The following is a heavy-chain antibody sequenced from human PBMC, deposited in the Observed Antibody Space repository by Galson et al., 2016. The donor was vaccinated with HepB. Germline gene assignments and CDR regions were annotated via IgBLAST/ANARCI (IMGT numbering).Heavy chain of an antibody. CDR2: IVVGSGNT. CDR1: GFTFSSSA. D-gene: IGHD3-10*01. CDR3: AATITMLRGVIPNYYYYGMDF. Sequence: SVKVSCKASGFTFSSSAVQWVRQARGQRLEWIGWIVVGSGNTAYAQKFQERVSITRDMSRRTAYMEMSSLRSEDTAMYYCAATITMLRGVIPNYYYYGMDFWGQGTTVTVSS. J-gene: IGHJ6*02. V-gene: IGHV1-58*01.